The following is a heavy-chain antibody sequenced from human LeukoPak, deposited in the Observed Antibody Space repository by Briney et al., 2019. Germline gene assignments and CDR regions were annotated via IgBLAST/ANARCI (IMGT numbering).Heavy chain of an antibody. CDR3: ARQTGSGLFILP. V-gene: IGHV4-39*01. Sequence: PSETLSLTCTVSGGSISSSSYYWGWIRQPPGKGLEWIGSIYYSGSTYYNPSLKSRVTISVDTSKNQFSLKLSSVTAADTAVYYCARQTGSGLFILPGGQGTLVTVFS. J-gene: IGHJ4*02. CDR2: IYYSGST. D-gene: IGHD3/OR15-3a*01. CDR1: GGSISSSSYY.